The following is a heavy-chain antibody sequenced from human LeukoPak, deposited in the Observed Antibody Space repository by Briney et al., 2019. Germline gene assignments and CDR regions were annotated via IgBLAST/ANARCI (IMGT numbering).Heavy chain of an antibody. V-gene: IGHV4-34*01. CDR3: ARGVGSDQLLPTNWYYFDY. CDR1: GGSFSGYY. D-gene: IGHD2-2*01. Sequence: SETLSLTCAVYGGSFSGYYWSWIRQPPGKGLEWIGEINHSGSTNYNPSLKSRVTISVDTSKNQFSLKLSSVTAADTAVYYCARGVGSDQLLPTNWYYFDYWGQGTLVTVSS. J-gene: IGHJ4*02. CDR2: INHSGST.